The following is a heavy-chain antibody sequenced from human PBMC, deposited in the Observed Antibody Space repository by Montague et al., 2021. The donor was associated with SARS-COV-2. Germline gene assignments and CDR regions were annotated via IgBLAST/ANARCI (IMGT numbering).Heavy chain of an antibody. D-gene: IGHD2-21*02. V-gene: IGHV4-59*01. CDR3: ARAYCGGDCYVGP. Sequence: SETLSLTCTVSVGSISNYYWTWIRQPPGKRLERIGYIYDSGSANYNPSLKSRSTISVDTSNNQFSLRLSSVTAAHTAVYYCARAYCGGDCYVGPWGQGILVTVSS. CDR2: IYDSGSA. J-gene: IGHJ5*02. CDR1: VGSISNYY.